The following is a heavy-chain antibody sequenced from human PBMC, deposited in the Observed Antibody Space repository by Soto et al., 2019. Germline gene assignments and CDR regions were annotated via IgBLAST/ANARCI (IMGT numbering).Heavy chain of an antibody. Sequence: SLRLSCAASGFTFSGSAMHWVRQASGKGLEWVGRIRSKANSYATAYAASVKGRFTISRDDSKNTAYLQMNSLKTEDTAVYYCAKDPYDYSNYGDLFDYWGQGTLVTVSS. CDR1: GFTFSGSA. J-gene: IGHJ4*02. CDR3: AKDPYDYSNYGDLFDY. V-gene: IGHV3-73*01. D-gene: IGHD4-4*01. CDR2: IRSKANSYAT.